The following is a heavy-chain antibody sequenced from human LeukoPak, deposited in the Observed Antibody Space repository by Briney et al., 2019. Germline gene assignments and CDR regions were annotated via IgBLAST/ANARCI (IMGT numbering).Heavy chain of an antibody. D-gene: IGHD2-2*01. Sequence: ASVKVSCKASGYTFTGYYMHWVRQAPGQGLEWTGWINPNSGGTNYAQKFQGRVTMTRDTSISTAYMELSRLRSDDTAVYYCARGRDIVVVPAARFDPWGQGTLVTVSS. CDR3: ARGRDIVVVPAARFDP. J-gene: IGHJ5*02. CDR1: GYTFTGYY. V-gene: IGHV1-2*02. CDR2: INPNSGGT.